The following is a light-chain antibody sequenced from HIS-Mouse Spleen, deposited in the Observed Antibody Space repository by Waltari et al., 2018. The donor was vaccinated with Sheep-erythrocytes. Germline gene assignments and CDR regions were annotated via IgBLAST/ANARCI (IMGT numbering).Light chain of an antibody. J-gene: IGLJ2*01. CDR2: DVI. V-gene: IGLV2-11*01. Sequence: QSALTQPRSVSGSPGQSVTISCTGTSSDVGGYNYVSWYQQHPGKAPKLMIYDVIKPPAGVPDRFSGAKSGNTASLTISGLQAEDEADYYCCSYAGSYTRVFGGGTKLTVL. CDR3: CSYAGSYTRV. CDR1: SSDVGGYNY.